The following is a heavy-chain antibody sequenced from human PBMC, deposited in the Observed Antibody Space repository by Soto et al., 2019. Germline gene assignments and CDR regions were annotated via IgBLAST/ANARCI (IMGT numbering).Heavy chain of an antibody. Sequence: QVQLVESGGGVVQPGRSLRLSCAASGFTFTTYAMHWVRQAPGKGLEWVAVISYDGSNPHYTDSVQGRFTISRDNSRDTMYLQMNSLRTDDTGVYFCVRDLSSGWLGDYWSLGTRVSVSA. CDR3: VRDLSSGWLGDY. CDR2: ISYDGSNP. J-gene: IGHJ4*02. D-gene: IGHD6-19*01. CDR1: GFTFTTYA. V-gene: IGHV3-30-3*01.